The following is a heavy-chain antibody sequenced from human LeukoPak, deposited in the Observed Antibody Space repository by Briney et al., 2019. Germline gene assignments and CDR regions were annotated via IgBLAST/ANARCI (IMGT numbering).Heavy chain of an antibody. CDR2: ISSGSTYI. CDR1: GFTFSSYS. D-gene: IGHD1-26*01. Sequence: GGSLRLSCAASGFTFSSYSINWVRQAPGKGLEWVSSISSGSTYIYYTDSVKGRFTISRDNARNSLFLQMNSLRAEDTAVYYCARGAGATRKIDYWGQGTLVTVSS. CDR3: ARGAGATRKIDY. J-gene: IGHJ4*02. V-gene: IGHV3-21*01.